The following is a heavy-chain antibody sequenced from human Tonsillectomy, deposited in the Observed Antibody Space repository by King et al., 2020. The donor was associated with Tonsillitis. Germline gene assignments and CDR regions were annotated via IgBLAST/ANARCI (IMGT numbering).Heavy chain of an antibody. CDR2: ISYDGSNK. CDR3: ARGRVRMGSSEDRGAFDI. V-gene: IGHV3-30*04. CDR1: GFTFSSYA. J-gene: IGHJ3*02. Sequence: VQLVESGGGVVQPGRSLRLSCAASGFTFSSYAMHWVRQAPGKGLEWVAVISYDGSNKYYADSVKGRFTISRDNSKNTLYLQMNSLRAEDTAVYYCARGRVRMGSSEDRGAFDIWGQGTMVTVSS. D-gene: IGHD6-13*01.